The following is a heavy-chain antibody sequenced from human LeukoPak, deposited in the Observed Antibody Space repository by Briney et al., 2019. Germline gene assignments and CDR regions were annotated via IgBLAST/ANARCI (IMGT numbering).Heavy chain of an antibody. Sequence: GGSLRLSCAASGFTFSSYAMSWVRQAPGKGLQWLSFISDSSRTIYYADSVKGRFTISRDNAKNSLYLQMSSLRAEDTAIYYCARSSLPGRSGRTEYFQHWDQGALVTVSS. J-gene: IGHJ1*01. CDR3: ARSSLPGRSGRTEYFQH. V-gene: IGHV3-48*04. CDR2: ISDSSRTI. CDR1: GFTFSSYA. D-gene: IGHD6-19*01.